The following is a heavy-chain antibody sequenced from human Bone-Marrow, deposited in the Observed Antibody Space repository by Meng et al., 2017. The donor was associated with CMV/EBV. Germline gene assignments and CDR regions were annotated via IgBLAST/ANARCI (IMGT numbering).Heavy chain of an antibody. CDR2: FNGYNGDT. J-gene: IGHJ4*02. CDR3: ARGRMRADFDC. Sequence: ASVKVSCKASGFTFSTYVITWVRQAPGQGLEWMGWFNGYNGDTNYAQKAQGRVTVTIDTSTNTAYMEMRSLRSDDTAVYYCARGRMRADFDCWGQGTLV. V-gene: IGHV1-18*01. CDR1: GFTFSTYV.